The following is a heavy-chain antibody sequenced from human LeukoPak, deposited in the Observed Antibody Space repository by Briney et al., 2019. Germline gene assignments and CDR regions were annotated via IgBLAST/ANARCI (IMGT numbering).Heavy chain of an antibody. CDR3: AREEGYGSGSYPFDY. CDR2: INHSGST. Sequence: SETLSLTCAVYGGSFSGYYWSWIRQPPGKGLEWIGEINHSGSTNYNPSLKSRVTISVDTSKNQFSLKLSSVTAADTAVYYCAREEGYGSGSYPFDYWGQGTLVTVSS. J-gene: IGHJ4*02. CDR1: GGSFSGYY. D-gene: IGHD3-10*01. V-gene: IGHV4-34*01.